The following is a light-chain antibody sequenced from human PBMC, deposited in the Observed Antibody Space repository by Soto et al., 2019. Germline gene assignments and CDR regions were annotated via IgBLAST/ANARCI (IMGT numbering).Light chain of an antibody. V-gene: IGLV1-44*01. CDR1: SSNIGSNT. Sequence: QSVLTQPPSASGTPGQRVTISCSGSSSNIGSNTVNWYQQLPGTAPKLLIYCNNHRPSGGPYRFSGSQSGHSASLAISGLPSWDGADYYCPPWDDSLNGWVFRRSAQLTVL. J-gene: IGLJ7*01. CDR3: PPWDDSLNGWV. CDR2: CNN.